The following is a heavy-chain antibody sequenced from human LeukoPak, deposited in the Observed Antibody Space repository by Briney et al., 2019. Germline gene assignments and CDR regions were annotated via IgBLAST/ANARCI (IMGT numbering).Heavy chain of an antibody. J-gene: IGHJ4*02. CDR1: GGSISNSSFY. CDR2: ISYPGST. Sequence: SETLSLTCAVSGGSISNSSFYWGWIRQPPGKRLECIASISYPGSTFYNPSLRSRVTISVDTSKNQFSLRLSSVTAADTAVYYCAAGYTTVLYYFDYWGQGTLVTVSS. CDR3: AAGYTTVLYYFDY. V-gene: IGHV4-39*01. D-gene: IGHD6-13*01.